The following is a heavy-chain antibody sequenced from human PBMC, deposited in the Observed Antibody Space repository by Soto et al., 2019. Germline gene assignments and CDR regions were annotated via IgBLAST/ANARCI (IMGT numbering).Heavy chain of an antibody. J-gene: IGHJ4*02. CDR2: ISYDGSNK. D-gene: IGHD4-4*01. CDR3: ARWMTTAFFDY. Sequence: QVQLVESGGGVVQPGRSLRLSCAASGFTFSSYAMHWVRQAPGKGLEWVAVISYDGSNKYYADSVKGRFTISRDNSKNTLYLQMNSLRAEDTAVYYCARWMTTAFFDYWGQGTLVTVSS. CDR1: GFTFSSYA. V-gene: IGHV3-30-3*01.